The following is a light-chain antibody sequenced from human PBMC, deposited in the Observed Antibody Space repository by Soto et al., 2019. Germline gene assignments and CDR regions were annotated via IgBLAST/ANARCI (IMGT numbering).Light chain of an antibody. CDR3: QQYNNWPRT. J-gene: IGKJ1*01. V-gene: IGKV3-15*01. CDR1: QSVSNN. Sequence: EVVMTQSPATLSVSPGERATPSCRASQSVSNNLAWYQQKPGQAPRLLMYAASTRATGIPARFSGSRSGTEFTLTISSLQSEDFAVYYCQQYNNWPRTFGQGTKVDIK. CDR2: AAS.